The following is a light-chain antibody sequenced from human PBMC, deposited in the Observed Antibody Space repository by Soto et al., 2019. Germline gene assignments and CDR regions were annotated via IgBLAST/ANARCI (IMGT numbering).Light chain of an antibody. CDR1: HDISNY. CDR2: DAS. CDR3: QQYNSYSYT. J-gene: IGKJ2*01. V-gene: IGKV1-33*01. Sequence: IQLTQSPTSLSASIGDRVTITCQASHDISNYLNWYQQRPGKAPKLLIYDASTLQTGVPSRFRGSGYGTDFTLTITSLQPGDIATYYCQQYNSYSYTFGQGTKVDIK.